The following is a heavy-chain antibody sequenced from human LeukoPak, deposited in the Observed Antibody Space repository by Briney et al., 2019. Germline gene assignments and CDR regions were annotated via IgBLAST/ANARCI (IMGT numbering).Heavy chain of an antibody. CDR1: GFTFSSYA. D-gene: IGHD3-10*01. J-gene: IGHJ6*02. CDR3: AKCSGTSLYYGMDV. V-gene: IGHV3-23*01. CDR2: ISGSGGSK. Sequence: GGSLRLSCAASGFTFSSYAMSWVRQAPGKGLEWVSAISGSGGSKYYADAVKRRFTICRDNSKNTLHLQMNSLRAEDTAVYYCAKCSGTSLYYGMDVWGQGTTVTVSS.